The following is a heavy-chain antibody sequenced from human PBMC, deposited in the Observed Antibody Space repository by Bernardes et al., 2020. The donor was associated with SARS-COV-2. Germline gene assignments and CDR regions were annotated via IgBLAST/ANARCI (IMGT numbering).Heavy chain of an antibody. CDR3: ARAAYYDILTGYYVAPAQPYYYYGMDV. J-gene: IGHJ6*02. D-gene: IGHD3-9*01. V-gene: IGHV1-2*02. Sequence: VGSLRLSCKASGYTFTGYYMHWVRQAPGQGLEWMGWINPNSGGTNYAQKFQGRVTMTRDTSISTAYMELSRLRSDDTAVYYCARAAYYDILTGYYVAPAQPYYYYGMDVWGQGTTVTVSS. CDR1: GYTFTGYY. CDR2: INPNSGGT.